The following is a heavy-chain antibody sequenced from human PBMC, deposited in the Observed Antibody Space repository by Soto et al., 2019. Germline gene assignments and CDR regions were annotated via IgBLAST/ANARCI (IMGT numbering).Heavy chain of an antibody. V-gene: IGHV2-5*02. D-gene: IGHD1-26*01. CDR3: AHAYGGRSLY. J-gene: IGHJ4*02. Sequence: QITLKESGPTLVKPTQTLTLTCTFSGFSLTTDRVGVGWIRQPPGAALEWLAVIYWDDSKTYRPSLESRLTITKYTSKNPVALTMTHMDSLDTATYYCAHAYGGRSLYWGQGTLVTVSS. CDR2: IYWDDSK. CDR1: GFSLTTDRVG.